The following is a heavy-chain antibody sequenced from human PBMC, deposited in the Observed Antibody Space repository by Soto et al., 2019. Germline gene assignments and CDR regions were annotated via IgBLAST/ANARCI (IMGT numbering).Heavy chain of an antibody. CDR2: TYYRSKWYN. Sequence: SQTLSLTCAISGDSGSGNRLLWNWIRQSPSRGLEWLGRTYYRSKWYNDYAVSVKSRITINPDTSKNQFSLQLNSVTPEDTAVYFCARGHYYYGLDVWGQGTTLTVSS. J-gene: IGHJ6*02. CDR3: ARGHYYYGLDV. CDR1: GDSGSGNRLL. V-gene: IGHV6-1*01.